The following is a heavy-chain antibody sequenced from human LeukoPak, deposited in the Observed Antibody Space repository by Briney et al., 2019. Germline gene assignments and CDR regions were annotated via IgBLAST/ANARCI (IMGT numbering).Heavy chain of an antibody. CDR2: IIPILGIA. J-gene: IGHJ4*02. V-gene: IGHV1-69*04. CDR3: ARGDDGDYGPEYGY. Sequence: ASVKVSCKASGGTFSSYAISWVRQAPGQGLEWMGRIIPILGIANYAQKFQGRVTITADKSTSTAYMELSSLRSEDTAVYYCARGDDGDYGPEYGYWGQGTLVTVSS. D-gene: IGHD4-17*01. CDR1: GGTFSSYA.